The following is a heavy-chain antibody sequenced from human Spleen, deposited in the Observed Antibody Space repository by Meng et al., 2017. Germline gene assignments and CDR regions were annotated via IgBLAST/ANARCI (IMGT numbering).Heavy chain of an antibody. CDR3: ARVGILTGRFDS. D-gene: IGHD3-9*01. CDR1: GYSISSGYY. Sequence: SETLSLTCTVSGYSISSGYYWGWIRQPPGKGLEWIGSIYHSGSTYYNPSLKSRVTMSVDTSKSQFSLKLSSVTAADTAVYYCARVGILTGRFDSWGLGTLVTVSS. CDR2: IYHSGST. V-gene: IGHV4-38-2*02. J-gene: IGHJ4*02.